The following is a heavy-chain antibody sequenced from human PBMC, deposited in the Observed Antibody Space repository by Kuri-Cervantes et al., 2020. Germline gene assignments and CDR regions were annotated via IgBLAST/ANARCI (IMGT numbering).Heavy chain of an antibody. CDR3: AVLVVRGVIIPFDY. V-gene: IGHV1-46*01. D-gene: IGHD3-10*01. CDR1: GYTFTSYY. J-gene: IGHJ4*02. Sequence: ASVKVSCKASGYTFTSYYMHWVRQAPGQGLEWMGIINPSGGSTSYAQKFQGRVTMTEDTSTDTAYMELSSLRSEDTAVYYCAVLVVRGVIIPFDYWGQGTLVTVSS. CDR2: INPSGGST.